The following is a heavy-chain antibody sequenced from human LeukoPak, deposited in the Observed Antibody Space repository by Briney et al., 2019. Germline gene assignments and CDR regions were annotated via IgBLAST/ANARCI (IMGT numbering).Heavy chain of an antibody. CDR1: GYTFTSYD. V-gene: IGHV1-8*01. Sequence: GASVKVSCKASGYTFTSYDINWVRQATGQGLEWMGWMNPNSGNTGYAQKFQGRVTMTRNTSISTAYMELSSLRSEDTAVYYCARSKSSISVVPAAIGSYWGQGTLVTVSS. J-gene: IGHJ4*02. D-gene: IGHD2-2*01. CDR2: MNPNSGNT. CDR3: ARSKSSISVVPAAIGSY.